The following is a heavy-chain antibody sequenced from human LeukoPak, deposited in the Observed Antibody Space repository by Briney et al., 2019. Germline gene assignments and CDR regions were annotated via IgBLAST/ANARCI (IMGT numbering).Heavy chain of an antibody. Sequence: GGSLRLSCAASGFTFDDYAMHWVRQAPGKGLEWVSGISWNSGSIGYADSVKGRFTISRDNAKNSLYLQMNSLRAEDTALYYRAKALAPGGYYALWGQGTLVTVSS. CDR1: GFTFDDYA. J-gene: IGHJ4*02. V-gene: IGHV3-9*01. D-gene: IGHD1-26*01. CDR2: ISWNSGSI. CDR3: AKALAPGGYYAL.